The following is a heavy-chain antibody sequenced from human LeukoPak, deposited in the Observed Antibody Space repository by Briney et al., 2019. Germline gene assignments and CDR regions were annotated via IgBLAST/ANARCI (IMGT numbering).Heavy chain of an antibody. Sequence: SETLSLTCAVYGGSFSGYYWSWIRQPPGKGLEWIGEINHSGSTNYNPSLKSRVTISVDKSKNQFSLKLSSVTAADTAVYYCAGAGLRWGKDAFDIWGQGTMVTVSS. CDR1: GGSFSGYY. CDR3: AGAGLRWGKDAFDI. V-gene: IGHV4-34*01. J-gene: IGHJ3*02. CDR2: INHSGST. D-gene: IGHD4-23*01.